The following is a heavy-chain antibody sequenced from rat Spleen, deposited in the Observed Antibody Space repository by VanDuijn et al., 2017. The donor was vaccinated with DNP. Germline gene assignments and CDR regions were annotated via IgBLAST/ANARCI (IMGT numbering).Heavy chain of an antibody. Sequence: QVQLKESGPGLVQPSETLSLTCTVSGFSLTSYYVHWVRQPPGKDLEWMGVIWNTGATQFNSALKSRLSISKDTSKSQVFLKMNSLQTEDTATYYCARDRRGYFDYWGQGAMVTVSS. D-gene: IGHD1-11*01. V-gene: IGHV2-41*01. CDR1: GFSLTSYY. CDR3: ARDRRGYFDY. CDR2: IWNTGAT. J-gene: IGHJ2*01.